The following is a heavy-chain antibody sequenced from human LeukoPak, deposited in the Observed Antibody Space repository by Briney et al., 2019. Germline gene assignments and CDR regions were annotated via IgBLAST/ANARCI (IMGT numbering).Heavy chain of an antibody. Sequence: GGSLRLSCAASGFTFSSYAMSWVRQAPGKGLEWVSTISGSGAYTYYADSVKGRFTISRDNSKNTLYLQMNSLRAEDTAVYYCAKNLYDYVWGSPSESGAYGMDVWGQGTTVTVSS. CDR3: AKNLYDYVWGSPSESGAYGMDV. J-gene: IGHJ6*02. CDR2: ISGSGAYT. CDR1: GFTFSSYA. V-gene: IGHV3-23*01. D-gene: IGHD3-16*01.